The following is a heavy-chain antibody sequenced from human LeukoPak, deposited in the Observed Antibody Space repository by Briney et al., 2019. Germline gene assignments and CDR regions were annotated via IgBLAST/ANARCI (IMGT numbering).Heavy chain of an antibody. J-gene: IGHJ4*02. V-gene: IGHV3-23*05. Sequence: GGSLRLSCAASGFTFSSYAMSWVRQAPGKGLEWVSHIDNNGGSTSYADSVKGRFTISRDNSKNTLYVQLNSLRAEDTAVYYCAKPHTPYCSGATCYLFDFWGQGTLVTVSS. CDR2: IDNNGGST. D-gene: IGHD2-15*01. CDR1: GFTFSSYA. CDR3: AKPHTPYCSGATCYLFDF.